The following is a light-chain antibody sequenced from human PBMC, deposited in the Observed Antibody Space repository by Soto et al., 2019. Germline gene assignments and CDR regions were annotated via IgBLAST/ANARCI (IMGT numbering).Light chain of an antibody. CDR2: GAS. V-gene: IGKV3-20*01. Sequence: EIVLTQSPGTLSLSPGERATLSFRASQSVSSSYLAWYQQKPGQAPRLLIYGASSRATGIPDRFSGSGSGTDFTLTISRLEPEDFAVYYCQQYGSSPLITFGPGTKVDI. CDR1: QSVSSSY. CDR3: QQYGSSPLIT. J-gene: IGKJ3*01.